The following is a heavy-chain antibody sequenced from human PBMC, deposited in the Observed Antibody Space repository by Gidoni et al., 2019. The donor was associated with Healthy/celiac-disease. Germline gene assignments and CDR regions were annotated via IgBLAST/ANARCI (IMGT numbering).Heavy chain of an antibody. CDR3: ARHLEGEVWFDY. D-gene: IGHD3-16*01. V-gene: IGHV4-59*08. Sequence: QVQLQESGPGLVKPSDPLSLTCTVSGLSISRYYWSWIRQPPGKGLEWIGYIYYSGSTNYNPSLKSRVTISVDTSKNQFSLKLSSVTAADTAVYYWARHLEGEVWFDYWGQGTLVTVSS. CDR2: IYYSGST. CDR1: GLSISRYY. J-gene: IGHJ4*02.